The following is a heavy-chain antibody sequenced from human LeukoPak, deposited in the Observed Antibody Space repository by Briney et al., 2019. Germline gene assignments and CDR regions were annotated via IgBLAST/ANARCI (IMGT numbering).Heavy chain of an antibody. J-gene: IGHJ4*02. CDR1: GFTFSSYA. Sequence: GGFLRLSCSASGFTFSSYAMHWVRQAPGKGLEYVSAISSNGGSTYYADSVKGRFTISRDNSKNTLYLQMSSLRAEDTAVYYCVKESSSHDFDYWGQGTLVTVSS. V-gene: IGHV3-64D*06. D-gene: IGHD6-6*01. CDR2: ISSNGGST. CDR3: VKESSSHDFDY.